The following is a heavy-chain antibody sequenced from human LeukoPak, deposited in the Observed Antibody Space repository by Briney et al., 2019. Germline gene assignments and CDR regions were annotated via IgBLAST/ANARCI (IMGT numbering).Heavy chain of an antibody. J-gene: IGHJ4*02. D-gene: IGHD6-19*01. CDR1: GGSISSISHY. Sequence: SETLSLTCTVSGGSISSISHYWAWIRQPPGKGLEWIGSIYYSGTTYYNPSLKSRDTMSVDTSKNQFSLKVISLTAADTAVYYCASPTKQWLGHYFDSWGQGTLVTVSS. CDR3: ASPTKQWLGHYFDS. V-gene: IGHV4-39*01. CDR2: IYYSGTT.